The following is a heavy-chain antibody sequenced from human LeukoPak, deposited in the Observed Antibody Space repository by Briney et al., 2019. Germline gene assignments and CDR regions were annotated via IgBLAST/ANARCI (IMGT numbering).Heavy chain of an antibody. CDR2: INHSGST. Sequence: KASETLSLTCAVYGRSFSGYYWSWIRQPPGKGLEWIGEINHSGSTNYNPSLKSRVTISVDTSKNQFSLKLTSVTAADTAVYYCARRFEEGGYDYFDYWGQGTLVTVSS. J-gene: IGHJ4*02. V-gene: IGHV4-34*01. CDR1: GRSFSGYY. CDR3: ARRFEEGGYDYFDY. D-gene: IGHD5-12*01.